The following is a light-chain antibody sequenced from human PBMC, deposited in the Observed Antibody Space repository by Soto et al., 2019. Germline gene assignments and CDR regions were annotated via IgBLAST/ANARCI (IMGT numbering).Light chain of an antibody. CDR3: ATWDDSLNARGV. Sequence: QSVLTQTPSASGTPGQRVTISCSGSRSNIGNNAVSWYQQFPGTAPKLLIYNNNHRPSVVPDRFSGSKSGTSASLAISGLQSEDEADYYCATWDDSLNARGVFGGGTQLTVL. CDR2: NNN. CDR1: RSNIGNNA. V-gene: IGLV1-44*01. J-gene: IGLJ3*02.